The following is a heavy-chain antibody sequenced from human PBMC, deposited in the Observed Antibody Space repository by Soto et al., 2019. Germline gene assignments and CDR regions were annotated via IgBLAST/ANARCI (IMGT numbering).Heavy chain of an antibody. CDR2: IYHSGST. CDR3: AREYSGSYYPWTNWFDP. J-gene: IGHJ5*02. CDR1: GGSIRDTIYY. V-gene: IGHV4-39*07. Sequence: PSETLSLTCTVSGGSIRDTIYYWGWIRQPPGKGLEWIGSIYHSGSTYYNPSLKSRVTISVDTSKNQFSLKLSSVTAADTAVYYCAREYSGSYYPWTNWFDPWGQGTLVTVSS. D-gene: IGHD1-26*01.